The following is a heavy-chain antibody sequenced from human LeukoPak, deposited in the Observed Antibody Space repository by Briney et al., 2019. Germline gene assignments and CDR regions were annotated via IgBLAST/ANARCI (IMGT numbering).Heavy chain of an antibody. V-gene: IGHV3-30-3*01. J-gene: IGHJ4*02. CDR1: GFTFSSYA. CDR2: ISYDGSNK. Sequence: GGSLRLPCAASGFTFSSYAMHWVRQAPGKGLEWVAVISYDGSNKYYAGSVKGRFTISRDNSKNTLYLQMNSLRAEDTAVYYCARGGVGTMVRGVIDGSDYWGQGTLVTVSS. CDR3: ARGGVGTMVRGVIDGSDY. D-gene: IGHD3-10*01.